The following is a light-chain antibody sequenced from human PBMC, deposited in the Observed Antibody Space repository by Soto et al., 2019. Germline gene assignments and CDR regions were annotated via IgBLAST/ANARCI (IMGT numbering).Light chain of an antibody. CDR1: QSVGSGY. CDR3: QHYGNSPWT. Sequence: EIVLSQSPGTLSLFTGERATLSCRASQSVGSGYLAWYQQKPGQAPRLLIYGASGRATGIPDRFSGRGSGTDFTLTISRLEPEDFAVYFCQHYGNSPWTFGQGTKVDNK. V-gene: IGKV3-20*01. CDR2: GAS. J-gene: IGKJ1*01.